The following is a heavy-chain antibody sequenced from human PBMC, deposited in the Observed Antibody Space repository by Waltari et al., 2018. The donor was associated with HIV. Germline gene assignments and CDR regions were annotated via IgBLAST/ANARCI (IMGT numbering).Heavy chain of an antibody. J-gene: IGHJ3*02. CDR3: ARARSPGVTAIRDAFDI. V-gene: IGHV4-61*02. CDR1: GGSISSGSYY. D-gene: IGHD2-21*02. CDR2: IYTSGST. Sequence: QVQLQESGPGLVKPSQTLSLTCTVSGGSISSGSYYWSWIRQPPGKGLEGIGRIYTSGSTDDNPSLKSRVTISVDTSKSQFSLKLSSVTAADTAVYYCARARSPGVTAIRDAFDIWGQGTMVTVSS.